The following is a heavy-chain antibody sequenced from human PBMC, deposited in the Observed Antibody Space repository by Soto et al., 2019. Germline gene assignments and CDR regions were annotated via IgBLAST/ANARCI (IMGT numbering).Heavy chain of an antibody. CDR3: AKDHREGYTYGYLLSD. V-gene: IGHV3-30*18. D-gene: IGHD5-18*01. CDR1: GFTFSGYG. CDR2: ISYDETAT. Sequence: QVQLVESGGGVVQPGTSLRLSCAASGFTFSGYGVHWVRQAPGKGLEWVATISYDETATYYSDSVKGRFTISRDNSKNTLFLHMNSLRAEDTAMYYCAKDHREGYTYGYLLSDWGQGTLVSVSS. J-gene: IGHJ4*02.